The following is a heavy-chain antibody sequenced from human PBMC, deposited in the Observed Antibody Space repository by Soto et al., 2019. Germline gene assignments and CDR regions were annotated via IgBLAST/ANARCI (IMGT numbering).Heavy chain of an antibody. CDR3: ARDRRYFDPPQGDY. D-gene: IGHD3-9*01. CDR1: GYTFTSYG. J-gene: IGHJ4*02. Sequence: GASVKVSCKASGYTFTSYGISWVRQAPGQGLEWMGWISAYNGNTNYAQKLQGRVTMTTDTSASTAYMELRSLRSDDTAVYYCARDRRYFDPPQGDYWGQGTLVTVSS. V-gene: IGHV1-18*04. CDR2: ISAYNGNT.